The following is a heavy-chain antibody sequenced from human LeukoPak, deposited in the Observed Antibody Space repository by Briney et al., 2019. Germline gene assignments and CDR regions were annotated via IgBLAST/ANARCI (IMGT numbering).Heavy chain of an antibody. CDR3: ARGESATNYYYMDV. Sequence: GGSLRLSCAASGFTSSSYSMNWVRQAPGKGLEWVSSISSSSSYIYYADSVKGRFTISRDNAKNSLYLQMNSLRAEDTAVYYCARGESATNYYYMDVWGKGTTVTVSS. D-gene: IGHD3-10*01. V-gene: IGHV3-21*01. J-gene: IGHJ6*03. CDR2: ISSSSSYI. CDR1: GFTSSSYS.